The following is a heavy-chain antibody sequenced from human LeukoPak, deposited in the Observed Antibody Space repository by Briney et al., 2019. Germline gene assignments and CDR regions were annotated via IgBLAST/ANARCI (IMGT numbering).Heavy chain of an antibody. V-gene: IGHV3-23*01. CDR1: GFTFSSYA. D-gene: IGHD6-13*01. CDR3: AKDLGIAAAGPPSFDY. CDR2: ISGSGGST. J-gene: IGHJ4*02. Sequence: GGSLRLSCAAAGFTFSSYAMSWVRQAPGKGLEWVSAISGSGGSTYYADSVKGRFTISRDNSKNTLYLQMNSLRAEDTAVYYCAKDLGIAAAGPPSFDYWGQGTLVTVSS.